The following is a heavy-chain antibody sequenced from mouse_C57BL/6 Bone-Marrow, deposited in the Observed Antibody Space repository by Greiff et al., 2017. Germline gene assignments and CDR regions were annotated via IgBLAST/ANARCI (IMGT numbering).Heavy chain of an antibody. CDR1: GYTFTSYW. CDR2: IYPGSGST. CDR3: AMMITWDYYAMDY. J-gene: IGHJ4*01. Sequence: QVQLQQPGAELVKPGASVKMSFKASGYTFTSYWITWVKQRPGQGLAWIGDIYPGSGSTNYNEKFKSQATLTVYTSSSTAYMQLSSLTSDDSAVYYCAMMITWDYYAMDYWGQGTSVTVSS. D-gene: IGHD2-4*01. V-gene: IGHV1-55*01.